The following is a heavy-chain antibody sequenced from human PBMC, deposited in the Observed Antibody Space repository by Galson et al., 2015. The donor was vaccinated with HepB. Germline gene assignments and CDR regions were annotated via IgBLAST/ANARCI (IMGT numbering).Heavy chain of an antibody. CDR3: ARPPSESSGWAYYGMDV. D-gene: IGHD6-19*01. CDR1: GYNFTSYW. V-gene: IGHV5-10-1*01. J-gene: IGHJ6*02. CDR2: IDPSDSFS. Sequence: QSGAEVKKPGESLRISCKGSGYNFTSYWISWVRQMPGEGLEWMGRIDPSDSFSHYSPSFQGHVTISADKSINTAFLQWSSLKASDTAIYYCARPPSESSGWAYYGMDVWGQGTTVIVSS.